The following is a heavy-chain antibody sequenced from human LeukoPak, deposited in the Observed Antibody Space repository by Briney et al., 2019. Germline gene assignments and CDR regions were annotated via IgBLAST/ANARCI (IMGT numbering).Heavy chain of an antibody. CDR1: GFTFSSYG. J-gene: IGHJ4*02. V-gene: IGHV3-33*01. CDR2: IWCDGSNK. CDR3: ARDLAAAGTDFDY. D-gene: IGHD6-13*01. Sequence: GGSLRLSCAASGFTFSSYGMHWVRQAPGKGLEWVAVIWCDGSNKYYADSVKGRFTISRDNSKNTLYLQMNSLRAEDTAVYYCARDLAAAGTDFDYWGQGTLVTVSS.